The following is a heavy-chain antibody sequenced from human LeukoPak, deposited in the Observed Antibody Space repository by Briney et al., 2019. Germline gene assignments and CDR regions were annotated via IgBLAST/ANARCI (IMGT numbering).Heavy chain of an antibody. Sequence: SETLSLTCTVSGGSISSYYWSWIRQPPGKGLEWIGYIYYSGSTNYNPSLKSRVTISVDTSKNKFSLKLSSVTAADTAVYYCARGGGTTYFDYWGQGTLVTVSS. J-gene: IGHJ4*02. CDR2: IYYSGST. V-gene: IGHV4-59*01. CDR1: GGSISSYY. D-gene: IGHD1-1*01. CDR3: ARGGGTTYFDY.